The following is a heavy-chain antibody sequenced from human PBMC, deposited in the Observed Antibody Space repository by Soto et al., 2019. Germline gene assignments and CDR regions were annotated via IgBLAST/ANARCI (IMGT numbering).Heavy chain of an antibody. Sequence: QVQLVQSGAEVKKPGASVKVSCKASGYTFTSYDINWVRQATGQGLEWMGWMNPNSGNTGYAQKVQGRVTMTRNTSISTSFMELSSLGSEDAVIYYCARGTRTTDVWGQGTTVTVSS. CDR2: MNPNSGNT. D-gene: IGHD1-7*01. CDR3: ARGTRTTDV. J-gene: IGHJ6*02. V-gene: IGHV1-8*01. CDR1: GYTFTSYD.